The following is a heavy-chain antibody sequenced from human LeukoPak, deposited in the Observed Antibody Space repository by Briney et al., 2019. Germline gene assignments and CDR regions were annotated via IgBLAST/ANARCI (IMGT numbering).Heavy chain of an antibody. V-gene: IGHV4-30-4*01. Sequence: PXETLSLTCTVSGGSISSGDYYWSWIRQPPGKGLEWIGYIYYSGSTYYNPSLKSRVTISVDTSKNQFSLKLSSVTAADTAVYYCARGGWELPEGSLDYWGQGTLVTVSS. CDR3: ARGGWELPEGSLDY. CDR1: GGSISSGDYY. D-gene: IGHD1-26*01. CDR2: IYYSGST. J-gene: IGHJ4*02.